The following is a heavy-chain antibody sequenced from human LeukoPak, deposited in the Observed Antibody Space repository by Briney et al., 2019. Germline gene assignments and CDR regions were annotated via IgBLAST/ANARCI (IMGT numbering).Heavy chain of an antibody. D-gene: IGHD3-10*01. CDR2: IYPGDSDT. Sequence: GESLKISCKGSGYSFTTYWIGWVRQMPGKGLEWMGIIYPGDSDTRYSPSFQGQVTISADKSISTAYLQWSSLKASDTAMYYCARTGVWFGEFRYWYFDLWGRGTLVTVSS. V-gene: IGHV5-51*01. CDR3: ARTGVWFGEFRYWYFDL. CDR1: GYSFTTYW. J-gene: IGHJ2*01.